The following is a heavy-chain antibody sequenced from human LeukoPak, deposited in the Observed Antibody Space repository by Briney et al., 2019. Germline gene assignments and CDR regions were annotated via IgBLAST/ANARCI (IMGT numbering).Heavy chain of an antibody. V-gene: IGHV3-11*01. D-gene: IGHD2-15*01. J-gene: IGHJ4*02. Sequence: GGSLRLSCAASGFTFSDYYMSWIRQAQGKGLEWVSYISSSGSTIYYADSVKGRFTISRDNAKNSLYLQMNSLRAEDTAVYYCARDCSGGSCYSLDYWGQGTLVTVSS. CDR3: ARDCSGGSCYSLDY. CDR1: GFTFSDYY. CDR2: ISSSGSTI.